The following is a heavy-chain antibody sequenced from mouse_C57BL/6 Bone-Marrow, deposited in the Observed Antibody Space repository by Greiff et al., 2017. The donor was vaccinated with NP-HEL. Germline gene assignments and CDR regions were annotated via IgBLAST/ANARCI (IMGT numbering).Heavy chain of an antibody. CDR2: LSNLAYSI. CDR3: ARQGGSSYDWYFDV. J-gene: IGHJ1*03. D-gene: IGHD1-1*01. Sequence: EVQRVESGGGLVQPGGSLKLSCAASGFTFSDYGMAWVRQAPRKGPEWVAFLSNLAYSIYYADTVTGRFTIPRENAKNTLYLEMSSLRSEDTAMYYCARQGGSSYDWYFDVWGTGTTVTVSS. V-gene: IGHV5-15*01. CDR1: GFTFSDYG.